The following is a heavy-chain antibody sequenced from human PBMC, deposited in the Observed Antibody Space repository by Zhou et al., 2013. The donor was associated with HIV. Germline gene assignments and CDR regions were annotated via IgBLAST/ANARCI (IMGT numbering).Heavy chain of an antibody. CDR1: GYRFTRYG. V-gene: IGHV1-18*01. CDR2: ISSYNGHT. J-gene: IGHJ6*01. CDR3: ARAYEYVVRRYGRRSYY. Sequence: QVQVEQSGTEVAKPGASVKVSCKTSGYRFTRYGISWVRQAPGQGLEWMGWISSYNGHTNYAQNLQGRVTVTTDTSTGTAYMELRSLRSDDTALYYCARAYEYVVRRYGRRSYY. D-gene: IGHD5-12*01.